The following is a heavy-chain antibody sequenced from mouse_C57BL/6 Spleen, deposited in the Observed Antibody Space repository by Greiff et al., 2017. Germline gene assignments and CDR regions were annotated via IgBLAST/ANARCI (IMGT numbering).Heavy chain of an antibody. CDR3: ASRITTVVATRDWYFDV. CDR2: IDPSDSYT. V-gene: IGHV1-69*01. J-gene: IGHJ1*03. Sequence: QVQLQQPGAELVMPGASVKLSCKASGYTFTSYWMHWVKQRPGQGLEWIGEIDPSDSYTNYNQKFKGKSTLTVDNSSSTAYMQLSSLTSEDSAVYYCASRITTVVATRDWYFDVWGTGTTVTVSS. CDR1: GYTFTSYW. D-gene: IGHD1-1*01.